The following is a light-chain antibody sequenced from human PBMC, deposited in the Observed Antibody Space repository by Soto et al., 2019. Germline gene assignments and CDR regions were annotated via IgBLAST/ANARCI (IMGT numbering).Light chain of an antibody. CDR2: AAS. V-gene: IGKV1-6*01. Sequence: AIQMTQSPSSLSASVGDRVTITCRASQGMRNDLGWYEQKPGKAPKLLIYAASSLQSGVPSRFSGSGSGTDFTLTSTSLQPEDLATYYCLQDYNYPWTFGQGTKVEIK. CDR3: LQDYNYPWT. CDR1: QGMRND. J-gene: IGKJ1*01.